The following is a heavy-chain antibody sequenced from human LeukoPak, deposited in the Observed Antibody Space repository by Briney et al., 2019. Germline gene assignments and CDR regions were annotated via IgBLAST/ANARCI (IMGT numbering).Heavy chain of an antibody. CDR1: GGSITIDY. Sequence: SETLSLTCTVSGGSITIDYWSWTRQPPGKGLEWIGYTYYRGSTNYNPSLESRVTISIDTSKSQFSLKLTSVTAADTAIYYCARVSANRFDPWGQGTLVTVSS. V-gene: IGHV4-59*01. CDR2: TYYRGST. CDR3: ARVSANRFDP. J-gene: IGHJ5*02.